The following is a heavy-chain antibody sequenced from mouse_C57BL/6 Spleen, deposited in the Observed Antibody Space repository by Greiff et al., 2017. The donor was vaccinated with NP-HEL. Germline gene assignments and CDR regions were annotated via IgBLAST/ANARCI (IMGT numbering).Heavy chain of an antibody. Sequence: EVQLQQSGPGLVKPSQSLSLTCSVTGYSITSGYYWNWIRQFPGNKLEWMGYISYDGSNNYNPSLKNRISITRDTSKNQFFLKLNSVTTEDTATYYCARDGGDYDPWFAYWGQGTLVTVSA. D-gene: IGHD2-4*01. V-gene: IGHV3-6*01. CDR2: ISYDGSN. CDR1: GYSITSGYY. J-gene: IGHJ3*01. CDR3: ARDGGDYDPWFAY.